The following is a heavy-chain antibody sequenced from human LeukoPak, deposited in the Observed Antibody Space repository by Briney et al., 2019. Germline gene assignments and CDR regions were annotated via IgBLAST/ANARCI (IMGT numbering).Heavy chain of an antibody. CDR2: IWYDGSNK. CDR1: GFTFSSYG. J-gene: IGHJ5*02. D-gene: IGHD2-2*01. Sequence: GGSLRLSCAASGFTFSSYGMLWVRQAPGKGLEWVAVIWYDGSNKYYADSVKGRFTISRDNSKNTLYLQMNSLRAEDTAVYYCAREYCSSTSCLSTDNWFDPWGQGTLVTVSS. CDR3: AREYCSSTSCLSTDNWFDP. V-gene: IGHV3-33*01.